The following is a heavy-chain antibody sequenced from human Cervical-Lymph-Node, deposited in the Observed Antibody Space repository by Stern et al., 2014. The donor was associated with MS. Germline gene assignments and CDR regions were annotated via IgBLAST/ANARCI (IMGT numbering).Heavy chain of an antibody. CDR1: GFTFDDYA. V-gene: IGHV3-9*01. CDR3: AKDMGPPLAAASDY. J-gene: IGHJ4*02. D-gene: IGHD6-13*01. CDR2: ISWNSGSI. Sequence: QLVESGGGLVQPGRSLRLSCAASGFTFDDYAMHWVRQAPGKGLEWVSGISWNSGSIGYADSVKGRFTISRDNAKNSLYLQMNSLRAEDTALYYCAKDMGPPLAAASDYWGQGTLVTVSS.